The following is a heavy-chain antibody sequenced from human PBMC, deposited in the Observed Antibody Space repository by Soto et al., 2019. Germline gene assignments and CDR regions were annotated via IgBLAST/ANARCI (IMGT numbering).Heavy chain of an antibody. Sequence: GASVKVSCKASGYTFTSYAMHWVRQAPGQRLEWMGWINAGNGNTKYAQKFQGRVTITADKSSSTAYMELSGLRSDDTAVYYCARDKDRLQLGGNYYYMLGVWGQGTTVTVSS. V-gene: IGHV1-3*01. CDR3: ARDKDRLQLGGNYYYMLGV. J-gene: IGHJ6*02. CDR2: INAGNGNT. CDR1: GYTFTSYA. D-gene: IGHD1-26*01.